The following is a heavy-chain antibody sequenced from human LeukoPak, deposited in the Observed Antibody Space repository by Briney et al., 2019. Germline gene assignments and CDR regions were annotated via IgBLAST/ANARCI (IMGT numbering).Heavy chain of an antibody. CDR3: ARVSPYSSSSYDY. Sequence: PSETLSLTCTVSGGSISSGGYYWSWIRQHPGKGLEWIGYIYYSGSTYYNPSLKSRVTISVDTSKNQFSLKLSSVTAADTAVYYCARVSPYSSSSYDYWAREPWSPSPQ. J-gene: IGHJ4*02. V-gene: IGHV4-31*03. CDR2: IYYSGST. CDR1: GGSISSGGYY. D-gene: IGHD6-6*01.